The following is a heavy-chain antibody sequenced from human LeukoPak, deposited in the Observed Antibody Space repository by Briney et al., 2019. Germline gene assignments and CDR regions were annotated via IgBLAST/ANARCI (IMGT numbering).Heavy chain of an antibody. CDR1: GFNFRTHG. CDR2: IWDDGSEK. D-gene: IGHD6-19*01. CDR3: VTSYSTGWSRGYFDY. J-gene: IGHJ4*02. V-gene: IGHV3-33*01. Sequence: GGSLRLSCATSGFNFRTHGMHWVRQAPGKGLEWVAVIWDDGSEKYYAGFVEGRFAISRDNSKNTLYLQMNSLRTEDTAVYYCVTSYSTGWSRGYFDYWGQGTLVTISS.